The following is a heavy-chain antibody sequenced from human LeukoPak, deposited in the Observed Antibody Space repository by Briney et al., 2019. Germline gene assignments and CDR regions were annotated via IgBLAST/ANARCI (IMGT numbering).Heavy chain of an antibody. CDR3: ARVPPPYYYDSSGPFDI. D-gene: IGHD3-22*01. J-gene: IGHJ3*02. Sequence: ASVKVSCKASGYTFTSYGISWVRQAPGQGLEWMGWISVYNGNTKYAQKFQGRVTMTTDTSTSTAYMELRSLKSDDTAVYYCARVPPPYYYDSSGPFDIWGQGTMVTVSS. CDR1: GYTFTSYG. V-gene: IGHV1-18*01. CDR2: ISVYNGNT.